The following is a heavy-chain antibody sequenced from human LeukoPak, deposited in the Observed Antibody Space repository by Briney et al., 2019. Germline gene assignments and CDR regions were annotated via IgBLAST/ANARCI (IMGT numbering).Heavy chain of an antibody. CDR3: ARDYSGYQSNWFDP. Sequence: ASVKVSCKASGYTFTSYGISWVRQAPGQGLEWMGWISAYNGNTNYAQKLQGRVTMTTDTSTSTAYMELRSLRSEDTAVYYCARDYSGYQSNWFDPWGQGTLVTVSS. J-gene: IGHJ5*02. V-gene: IGHV1-18*01. CDR2: ISAYNGNT. D-gene: IGHD5-12*01. CDR1: GYTFTSYG.